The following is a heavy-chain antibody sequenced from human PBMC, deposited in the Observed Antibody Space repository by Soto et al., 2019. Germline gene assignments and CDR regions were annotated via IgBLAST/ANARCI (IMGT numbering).Heavy chain of an antibody. V-gene: IGHV4-59*01. D-gene: IGHD3-22*01. J-gene: IGHJ4*02. Sequence: LSLTCTVSGGSISSYYWSWIRQPPGKGLEWIGYIYYSGSSNYNPSLKSRVTISVDTSKNQFSLKLSSVTAADTAVYYCARLLYDSSGYWVDYWGQGTLVTVS. CDR1: GGSISSYY. CDR3: ARLLYDSSGYWVDY. CDR2: IYYSGSS.